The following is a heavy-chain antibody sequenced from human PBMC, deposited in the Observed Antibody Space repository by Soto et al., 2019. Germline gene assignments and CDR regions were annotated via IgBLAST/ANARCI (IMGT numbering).Heavy chain of an antibody. V-gene: IGHV5-51*01. D-gene: IGHD6-13*01. CDR3: ARSPRSSPYFDY. CDR2: IYPGDHET. J-gene: IGHJ4*02. Sequence: GESLKISCQCSGYTFSNFWIGWVRQLPGKGLEWMGIIYPGDHETRYSPSFHGKVTISADKSINTAYLQWNSLETSDTAFYFCARSPRSSPYFDYWGQGALVTVSS. CDR1: GYTFSNFW.